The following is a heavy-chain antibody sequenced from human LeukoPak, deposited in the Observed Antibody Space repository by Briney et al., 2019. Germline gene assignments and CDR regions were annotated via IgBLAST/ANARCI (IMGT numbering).Heavy chain of an antibody. CDR1: GYTFTHYG. CDR2: INPYNGNT. CDR3: ARDQHDHVWGSYRPYFDY. D-gene: IGHD3-16*02. Sequence: VASVTVSCKASGYTFTHYGISWVREAPGQGLEWMGNINPYNGNTNYAQNLQGRVTMTTDTPTNTAYMELRSLRSDDTAVYYCARDQHDHVWGSYRPYFDYWGQGTLVTVSS. V-gene: IGHV1-18*01. J-gene: IGHJ4*02.